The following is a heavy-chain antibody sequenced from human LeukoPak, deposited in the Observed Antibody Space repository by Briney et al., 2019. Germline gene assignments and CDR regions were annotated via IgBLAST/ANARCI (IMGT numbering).Heavy chain of an antibody. CDR3: ARDQYNYDILIGYRNTPYYYYGMDV. CDR2: IIPILGIA. J-gene: IGHJ6*02. V-gene: IGHV1-69*04. D-gene: IGHD3-9*01. CDR1: GGTFSSYA. Sequence: ASVKVSCKASGGTFSSYAISWVRQAPGQGLEWMGRIIPILGIANYAQKFQGRVTITADKSTSTAYMELSSLRSEDTAVYYCARDQYNYDILIGYRNTPYYYYGMDVWGQGTTVTVSS.